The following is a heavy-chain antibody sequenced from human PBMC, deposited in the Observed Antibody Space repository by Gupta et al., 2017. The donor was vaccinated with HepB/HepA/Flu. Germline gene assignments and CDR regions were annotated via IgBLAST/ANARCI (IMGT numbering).Heavy chain of an antibody. D-gene: IGHD2-2*02. CDR1: G. Sequence: GMSWVRQAPGKGLVWVSGINWNGGSTGYADSVKGRFTISRDNAKNSLYLQMNSLRAEDTALYYCARDAIVVPADIYGPGPNWFDPWGQGTLVTVSS. V-gene: IGHV3-20*03. CDR3: ARDAIVVPADIYGPGPNWFDP. J-gene: IGHJ5*02. CDR2: INWNGGST.